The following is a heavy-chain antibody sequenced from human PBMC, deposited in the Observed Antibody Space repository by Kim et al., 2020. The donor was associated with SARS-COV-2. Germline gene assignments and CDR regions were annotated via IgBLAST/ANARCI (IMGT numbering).Heavy chain of an antibody. Sequence: GGSLRLSCAASGFTFSSYEMNWVRQAPGKGLEWVSYISSSGSTIYYADSVKGRFTISRDNAKNSLYLQMNSLRAEDTAVYYCASRGGYCTNGVCSAGWYYFDYWGQGTLVTVSS. CDR2: ISSSGSTI. J-gene: IGHJ4*02. CDR3: ASRGGYCTNGVCSAGWYYFDY. V-gene: IGHV3-48*03. D-gene: IGHD2-8*01. CDR1: GFTFSSYE.